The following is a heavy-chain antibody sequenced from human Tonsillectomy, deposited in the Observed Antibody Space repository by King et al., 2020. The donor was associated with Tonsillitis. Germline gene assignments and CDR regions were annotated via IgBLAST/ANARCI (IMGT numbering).Heavy chain of an antibody. J-gene: IGHJ4*02. V-gene: IGHV1-18*04. CDR2: VSGYNGNT. CDR1: GYTFTSYG. Sequence: VQLVESGAEVKKPGASVKVSCKASGYTFTSYGVNWVRQAPGQGLEWMGWVSGYNGNTNYAQKLQGRVTITTDTSTTTAYMELRSLRSDDTAVYYCARDTGIAAPGYFDYWGPGTLVTASS. D-gene: IGHD6-25*01. CDR3: ARDTGIAAPGYFDY.